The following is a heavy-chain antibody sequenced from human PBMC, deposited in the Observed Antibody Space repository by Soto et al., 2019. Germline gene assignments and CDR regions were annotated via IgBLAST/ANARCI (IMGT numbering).Heavy chain of an antibody. CDR3: ARGGSGWTRGGWLGP. V-gene: IGHV3-11*01. CDR2: ISDSGSTI. D-gene: IGHD6-25*01. J-gene: IGHJ5*02. CDR1: GFTFSDYY. Sequence: QMQLVQSGGGLVKPGGSLTLSCKASGFTFSDYYMIWVRQTPGKGLEWLSYISDSGSTIYYADSVRARFTIFRENAANSVYLQLDVLTDRDTAFYYCARGGSGWTRGGWLGPWGQGSLVTVSS.